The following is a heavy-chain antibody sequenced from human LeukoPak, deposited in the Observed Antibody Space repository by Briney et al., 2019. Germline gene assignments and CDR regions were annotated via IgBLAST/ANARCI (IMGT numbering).Heavy chain of an antibody. J-gene: IGHJ6*02. D-gene: IGHD5/OR15-5a*01. CDR1: GGSISSSSYY. Sequence: PSQTLSLTCTVSGGSISSSSYYWGWIRQPPGKGLEWIGSIYYSGSTYYNPSLKSRITISVDTSKNQFSLKLSSVTAADTAVYYCARGVHYYYYGMDVWGQGTTVTVSS. CDR3: ARGVHYYYYGMDV. V-gene: IGHV4-39*07. CDR2: IYYSGST.